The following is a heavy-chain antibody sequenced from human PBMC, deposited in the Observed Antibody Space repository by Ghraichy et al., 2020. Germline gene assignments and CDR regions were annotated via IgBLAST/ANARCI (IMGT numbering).Heavy chain of an antibody. D-gene: IGHD3-3*01. Sequence: SETLSLTCTVSGGSISSYYWSWIRQPPGKGLEWIGYIYYSGSTNYNPSLKSRVTISVDTSKNQFSLKLSSVTAADTAVYYCARHSLYYDFWSGYYYYFDYWGQGTLVTVSS. J-gene: IGHJ4*02. CDR2: IYYSGST. CDR3: ARHSLYYDFWSGYYYYFDY. CDR1: GGSISSYY. V-gene: IGHV4-59*01.